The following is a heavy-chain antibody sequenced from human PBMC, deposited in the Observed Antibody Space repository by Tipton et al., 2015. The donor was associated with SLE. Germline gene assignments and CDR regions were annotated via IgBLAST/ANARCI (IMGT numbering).Heavy chain of an antibody. J-gene: IGHJ4*02. D-gene: IGHD1-26*01. CDR3: ARYSRGSLDS. V-gene: IGHV3-33*01. CDR1: GFTFSSYG. Sequence: SLRLSCAASGFTFSSYGMHWVRQAPGKGLEWVAFIRYDGSVEDYADSVKGRFTISRDNSKNTLYLQMNSLRAEDTAVYYCARYSRGSLDSWGQGTLVTVSS. CDR2: IRYDGSVE.